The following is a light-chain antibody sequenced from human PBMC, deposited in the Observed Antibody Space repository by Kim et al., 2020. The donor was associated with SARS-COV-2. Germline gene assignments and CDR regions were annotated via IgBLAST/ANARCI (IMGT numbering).Light chain of an antibody. V-gene: IGLV2-8*01. Sequence: GQSVNISCTGTSSDVGGFNYVSWYQQLPGKAPKLMIYEVTRRPSGVPDRFSGSKSGNTASLTVSGLQADDEADYYCSSYAGSNNLVFGGGTQLTVL. CDR3: SSYAGSNNLV. J-gene: IGLJ3*02. CDR2: EVT. CDR1: SSDVGGFNY.